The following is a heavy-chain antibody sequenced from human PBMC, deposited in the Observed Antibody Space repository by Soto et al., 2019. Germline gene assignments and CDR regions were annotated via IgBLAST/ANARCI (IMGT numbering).Heavy chain of an antibody. CDR2: IIPLLDIT. CDR3: ARGSSDYGDFVTNY. Sequence: QVQLVQSGAEVKKPGSSVKVSCKASGGTFSNYPISWVRQAPGRGLEWMGRIIPLLDITNYAQKFQGRVTITADKSTATAYMDLSSLRFDDTAVYYCARGSSDYGDFVTNYWGQGTLVTVSS. CDR1: GGTFSNYP. J-gene: IGHJ4*02. D-gene: IGHD4-17*01. V-gene: IGHV1-69*02.